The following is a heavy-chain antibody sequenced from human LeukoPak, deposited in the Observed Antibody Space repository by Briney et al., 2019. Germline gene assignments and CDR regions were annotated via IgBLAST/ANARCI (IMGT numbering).Heavy chain of an antibody. V-gene: IGHV4-39*01. Sequence: PSETLSLTCTVTGGSISSGDYHWSWLRQPPGKGLEWIASIYSGGMTFYSPSLKSRLTISADTSRNHFSLRLSSVTAADAALYFCARHFDHPTAYFDSWGQGSLATVSS. D-gene: IGHD1-14*01. J-gene: IGHJ4*02. CDR1: GGSISSGDYH. CDR3: ARHFDHPTAYFDS. CDR2: IYSGGMT.